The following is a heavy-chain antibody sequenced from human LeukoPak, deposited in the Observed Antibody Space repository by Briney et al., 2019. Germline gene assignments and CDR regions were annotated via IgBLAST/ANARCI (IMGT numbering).Heavy chain of an antibody. V-gene: IGHV4-34*01. CDR3: ARGRKRYCSSTSCSRYYYFDY. D-gene: IGHD2-2*01. Sequence: SEILSLTCAVYGGSFSGYYWSWIRQPPGKGLEWIGEINHSGSTNYNPSLKSRVTISVDTSKNQFSLKLSSVTAADTAVYYCARGRKRYCSSTSCSRYYYFDYWGQGTLVTVSS. CDR2: INHSGST. CDR1: GGSFSGYY. J-gene: IGHJ4*02.